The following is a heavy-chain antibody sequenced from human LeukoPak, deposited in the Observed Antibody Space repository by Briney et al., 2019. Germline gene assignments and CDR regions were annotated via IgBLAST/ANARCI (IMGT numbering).Heavy chain of an antibody. Sequence: GGSLRLSCAASGFTFSTYSMNWVRHAPGKGLEWVSYISTGSTIYYADSVKGRFTISRDNSKNTLYLQMGSLRAEDMAVYYCAREVGWGAFDIWGQGTMVTVSS. CDR3: AREVGWGAFDI. CDR2: ISTGSTI. V-gene: IGHV3-48*01. D-gene: IGHD3-16*01. J-gene: IGHJ3*02. CDR1: GFTFSTYS.